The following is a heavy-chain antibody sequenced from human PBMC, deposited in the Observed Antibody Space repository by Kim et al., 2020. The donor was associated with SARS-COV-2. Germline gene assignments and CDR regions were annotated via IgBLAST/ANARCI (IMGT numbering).Heavy chain of an antibody. CDR1: GFTFSNAW. J-gene: IGHJ5*02. CDR3: TTDPSSSGTWGWFDP. CDR2: IKSKTDGGTT. V-gene: IGHV3-15*01. Sequence: GGSLRLSCAASGFTFSNAWMSWVRQAPGKGLEWVGRIKSKTDGGTTDYAAPVKGRFTISRDDSKNTLYLQMNSLKTEDTAVYYCTTDPSSSGTWGWFDPWGQGTLVTVSS. D-gene: IGHD6-13*01.